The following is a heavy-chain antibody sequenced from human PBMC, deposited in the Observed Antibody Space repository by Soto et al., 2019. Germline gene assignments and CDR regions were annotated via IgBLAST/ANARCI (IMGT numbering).Heavy chain of an antibody. J-gene: IGHJ3*02. D-gene: IGHD3-22*01. Sequence: QVQLVQSGAEVKKPGASVKVSCKASGYTFTGYYMHWVRQAPGQGLEWMGWINPNSGGTNYAQKLQGWVTMTRDTSISTAYMELSRLRSDDTAVYYWARGETMYYYDSSGYYSAFDIWGQGTMVTVSS. CDR1: GYTFTGYY. CDR2: INPNSGGT. CDR3: ARGETMYYYDSSGYYSAFDI. V-gene: IGHV1-2*04.